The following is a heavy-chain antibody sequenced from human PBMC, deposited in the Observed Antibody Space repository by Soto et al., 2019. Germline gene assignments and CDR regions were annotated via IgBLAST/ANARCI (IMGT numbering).Heavy chain of an antibody. V-gene: IGHV4-30-4*01. Sequence: QVQLQESGPGLVKPSQTLSLTCTVSVGAISSGYYYWSWIRQPPGKGLELIGFSSYSGTTPYSASLRSRFSISVDTSKTQFTLDLSSVTAAYTAVYYCATMGTPVTGLYYFDYWGQGTMVTVSS. D-gene: IGHD4-17*01. CDR1: VGAISSGYYY. CDR2: SSYSGTT. J-gene: IGHJ4*02. CDR3: ATMGTPVTGLYYFDY.